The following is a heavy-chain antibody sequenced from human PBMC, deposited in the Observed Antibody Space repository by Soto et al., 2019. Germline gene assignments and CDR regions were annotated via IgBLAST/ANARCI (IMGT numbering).Heavy chain of an antibody. CDR2: IKSNTDGGTA. V-gene: IGHV3-15*07. CDR1: GFKFNNAW. Sequence: GGSLRLSCAASGFKFNNAWMNWVRQAPGKGLEWVGLIKSNTDGGTADHAAPVKDRFTISRDDSINTMYLQMNSLKIEDTAVYYCTTMGRLVVEGPTDVWGQGTPVTVSS. J-gene: IGHJ6*02. CDR3: TTMGRLVVEGPTDV. D-gene: IGHD2-15*01.